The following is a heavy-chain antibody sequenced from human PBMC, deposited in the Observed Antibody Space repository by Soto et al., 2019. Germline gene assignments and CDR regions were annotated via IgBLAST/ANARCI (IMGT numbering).Heavy chain of an antibody. J-gene: IGHJ4*02. V-gene: IGHV3-7*03. CDR2: IKQDGSEK. Sequence: ESGGGLVQPGGSVRLSCAASGFTFSIYWMTWVRQAPGKGLEWVANIKQDGSEKYHVDSVKGRFTISRDNAKNSLFLQMNSLRAEDTAVYYCARGGGNFDFWGQGTLVTVSS. CDR1: GFTFSIYW. CDR3: ARGGGNFDF. D-gene: IGHD3-16*01.